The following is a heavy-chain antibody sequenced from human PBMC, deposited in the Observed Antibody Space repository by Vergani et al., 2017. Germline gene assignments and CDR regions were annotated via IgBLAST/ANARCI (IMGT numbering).Heavy chain of an antibody. Sequence: QLQLQESGPGLVKPSETLSLTCTVSGGSISSRSYYWGWIRQPPGKGLEWIGSIYYSGSTYYNPSLKSRVTISVDTSKNQFSLKLSSVTAADTAVYYCARDYSSAWKGFDYWGQGTLVTVSS. CDR2: IYYSGST. CDR3: ARDYSSAWKGFDY. D-gene: IGHD6-19*01. CDR1: GGSISSRSYY. V-gene: IGHV4-39*01. J-gene: IGHJ4*02.